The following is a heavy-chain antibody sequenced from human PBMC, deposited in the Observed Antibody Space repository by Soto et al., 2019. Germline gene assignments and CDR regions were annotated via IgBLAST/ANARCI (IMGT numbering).Heavy chain of an antibody. J-gene: IGHJ4*01. V-gene: IGHV1-69*01. CDR3: ARGGGTPWAGNDY. CDR2: IIPICGTA. D-gene: IGHD1-26*01. Sequence: QVQLVQSGAEVKKPWSSVKVSCKASGVTFTSYSINWVRQAPGQGLEWMGGIIPICGTANYAQKFRGRVTITADESTSTAYPGLCTLTTEDKDVYYCARGGGTPWAGNDY. CDR1: GVTFTSYS.